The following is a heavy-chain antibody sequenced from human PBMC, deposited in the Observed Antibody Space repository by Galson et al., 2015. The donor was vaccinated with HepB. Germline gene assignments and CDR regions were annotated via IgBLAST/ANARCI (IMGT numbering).Heavy chain of an antibody. Sequence: SVTVSCKASGSTFTSYDINWVRQATGQGLEWMGWMNPNSGNTGYAQKFQGRVTMTRNTSISTAYMELSSLRSEDTAVYYCARVGMTTVTTYDFDYWGQGTLVTVSS. CDR3: ARVGMTTVTTYDFDY. D-gene: IGHD4-11*01. CDR1: GSTFTSYD. V-gene: IGHV1-8*01. J-gene: IGHJ4*02. CDR2: MNPNSGNT.